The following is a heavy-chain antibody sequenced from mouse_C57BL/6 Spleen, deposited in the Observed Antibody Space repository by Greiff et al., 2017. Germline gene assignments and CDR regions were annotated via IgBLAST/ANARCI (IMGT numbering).Heavy chain of an antibody. V-gene: IGHV5-17*01. CDR2: ISSGSSTI. CDR1: GFTFSDYG. CDR3: ARRGSSVYYYAMDY. J-gene: IGHJ4*01. D-gene: IGHD1-1*01. Sequence: EVQLQESGGGLVKPGGSLKLSCAASGFTFSDYGMHWVRQAPEKGLEWVAYISSGSSTIYYADTVKGRFTISRDNAKNTLFLQMTSLRSEDTAMYYCARRGSSVYYYAMDYWGQGTSVTVSS.